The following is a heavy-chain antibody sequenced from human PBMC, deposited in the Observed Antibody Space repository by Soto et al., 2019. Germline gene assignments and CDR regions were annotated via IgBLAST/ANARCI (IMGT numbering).Heavy chain of an antibody. D-gene: IGHD6-13*01. CDR3: ARQIAAPRPVLGAFDI. Sequence: SETLSLTCTVSGGSISSYYWSWIRQPPGKGLEWIGYIYYSGSTNYNPSLKSRVTISVDTSKNQFSLKLSSVTAADTAVYYCARQIAAPRPVLGAFDIWGQGTMVTVSS. V-gene: IGHV4-59*01. CDR1: GGSISSYY. J-gene: IGHJ3*02. CDR2: IYYSGST.